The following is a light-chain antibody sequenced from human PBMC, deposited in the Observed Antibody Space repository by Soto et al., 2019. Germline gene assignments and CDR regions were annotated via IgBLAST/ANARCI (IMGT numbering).Light chain of an antibody. J-gene: IGKJ1*01. CDR2: DAF. CDR1: QSVSSY. V-gene: IGKV3-11*01. Sequence: EIVLTQSPATLSLSPRERATLSCRASQSVSSYLAWYQQKPGQAPSLLIYDAFNRATGTPARFSGSGSGTDFTLTISSLEPEDFAVYYCQQRSSWTFGQGTKVDIK. CDR3: QQRSSWT.